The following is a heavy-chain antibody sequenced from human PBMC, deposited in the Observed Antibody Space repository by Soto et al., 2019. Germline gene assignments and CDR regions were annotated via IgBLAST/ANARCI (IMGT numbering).Heavy chain of an antibody. CDR2: ISFDGSNT. CDR3: GAGQFFSDY. J-gene: IGHJ4*02. Sequence: QVQLVESGGGVVQPGRSLRLSCAASGFTFSSYGMHWVRQAPGKGLEWVALISFDGSNTYYADSVKGRFTISRDNSQNTRDLQRHSRSAEDTSLYYCGAGQFFSDYWGQGTLVTVSS. CDR1: GFTFSSYG. D-gene: IGHD6-19*01. V-gene: IGHV3-30*03.